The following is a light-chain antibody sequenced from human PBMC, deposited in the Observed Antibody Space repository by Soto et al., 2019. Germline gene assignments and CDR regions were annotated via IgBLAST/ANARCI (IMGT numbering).Light chain of an antibody. CDR3: QQYNSNPLT. CDR1: RSISSW. J-gene: IGKJ4*01. Sequence: DIQMTQSPSSLSASVGDRVAITCRASRSISSWLAWYQHKPGKAPKLLIYKASTLESGVPSRFSGSGYGTEFTLTISSLQPDDFATYYCQQYNSNPLTFGGGNKVEIK. CDR2: KAS. V-gene: IGKV1-5*03.